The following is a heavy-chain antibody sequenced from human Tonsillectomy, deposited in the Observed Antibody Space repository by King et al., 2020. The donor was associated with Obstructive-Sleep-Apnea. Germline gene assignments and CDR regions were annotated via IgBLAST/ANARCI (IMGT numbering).Heavy chain of an antibody. Sequence: VQLVESGGGLVQPGGSLRLSCAASGFTFSSYYMHWVRPATGNGLEWVSAIGTAGDTYYPGSVKGRFTISRENAKNSLYLQMNSLRAGDTAVYYCARGKAVAGDFDYWGQGTLVTVSS. CDR1: GFTFSSYY. J-gene: IGHJ4*02. V-gene: IGHV3-13*04. CDR3: ARGKAVAGDFDY. D-gene: IGHD6-19*01. CDR2: IGTAGDT.